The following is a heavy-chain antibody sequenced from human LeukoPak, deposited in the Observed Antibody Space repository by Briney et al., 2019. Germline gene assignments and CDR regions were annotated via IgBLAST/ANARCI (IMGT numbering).Heavy chain of an antibody. CDR3: ARRRYSGYDYSDY. V-gene: IGHV3-74*01. CDR2: ISSDGTYT. Sequence: GGSLRLSCAASGFTFSSHLMHWVRQAPGKGLVWVSRISSDGTYTNYADSVRGRFTISRDNSKNTLYLQMNSLRAEDTAVYYCARRRYSGYDYSDYWGQATLVTVSS. D-gene: IGHD5-12*01. CDR1: GFTFSSHL. J-gene: IGHJ4*02.